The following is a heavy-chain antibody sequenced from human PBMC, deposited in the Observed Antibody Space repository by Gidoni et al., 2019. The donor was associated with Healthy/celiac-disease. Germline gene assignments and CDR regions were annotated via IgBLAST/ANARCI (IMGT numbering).Heavy chain of an antibody. CDR1: GGSFSGYY. J-gene: IGHJ5*02. CDR2: INHSGST. Sequence: QVQLQQWGAGLLKPSETLSLTCAVYGGSFSGYYWSWIRQPPGKGLEWIGEINHSGSTNYNPSLKSRVTISVDTSKNQFSLKLSSVTAADTAVYYCARLPYWGWFDPWGQGTLVTVSS. V-gene: IGHV4-34*01. D-gene: IGHD3-16*01. CDR3: ARLPYWGWFDP.